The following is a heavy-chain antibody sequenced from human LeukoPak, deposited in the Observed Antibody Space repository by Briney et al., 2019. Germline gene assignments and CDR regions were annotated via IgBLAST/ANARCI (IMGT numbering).Heavy chain of an antibody. CDR2: IIPILGTA. V-gene: IGHV1-69*13. CDR3: ARDSYYDSNWFDP. CDR1: GGTFSKYA. D-gene: IGHD3-22*01. J-gene: IGHJ5*02. Sequence: ASVKVSCKASGGTFSKYAITWVRQAPGQGLEWMGGIIPILGTANYAQKFQGRVAITADESTNTAYMELSSLRSEDTAVYYCARDSYYDSNWFDPWGQGTLVTVSS.